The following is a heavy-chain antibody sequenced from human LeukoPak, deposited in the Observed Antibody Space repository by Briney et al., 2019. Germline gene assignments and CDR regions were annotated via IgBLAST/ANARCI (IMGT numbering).Heavy chain of an antibody. Sequence: GASVKVSCKASGYTFTSYDINWVRQATGQGLEWMGWMNPNSGNTGYAQKFQGRVTITRNTSISTAYMELSSLRSEGTAVYYCARVFSRGDYDYWGQGTLVTVSS. CDR1: GYTFTSYD. V-gene: IGHV1-8*03. CDR2: MNPNSGNT. D-gene: IGHD3-3*01. J-gene: IGHJ4*02. CDR3: ARVFSRGDYDY.